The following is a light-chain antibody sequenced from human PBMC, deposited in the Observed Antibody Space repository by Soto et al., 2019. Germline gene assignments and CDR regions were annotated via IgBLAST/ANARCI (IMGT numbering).Light chain of an antibody. CDR1: QSVSSN. CDR2: GAS. CDR3: QQYDKSPYS. Sequence: EIVMTQYPATLSMSPGERATLSCRASQSVSSNLAWYQQKPGQAPRLLIHGASPRSTGIPARFSGSGSGTEFTLTISSLQSEDFGVYYWQQYDKSPYSFGQATQLQIK. J-gene: IGKJ2*01. V-gene: IGKV3D-15*01.